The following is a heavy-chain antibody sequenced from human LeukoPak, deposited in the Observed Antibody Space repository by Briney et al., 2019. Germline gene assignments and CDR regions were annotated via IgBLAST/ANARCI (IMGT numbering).Heavy chain of an antibody. CDR3: ARRGSSWSAWLDP. Sequence: SETLSLTCTVSGGSISSYYWSWIRQPPGKGLEWIGYIYYSGSTNYNPSLKSRVTISVDTSKNQFSLKLSSVTAADTAVYYCARRGSSWSAWLDPWGQGTLVTVSS. J-gene: IGHJ5*02. CDR2: IYYSGST. D-gene: IGHD6-13*01. V-gene: IGHV4-59*08. CDR1: GGSISSYY.